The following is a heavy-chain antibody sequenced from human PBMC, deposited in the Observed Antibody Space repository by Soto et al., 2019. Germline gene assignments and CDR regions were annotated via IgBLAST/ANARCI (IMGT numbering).Heavy chain of an antibody. D-gene: IGHD3-22*01. CDR3: AKLETYYYDSSGYPGFDY. Sequence: PGGSLRLSYAASGFTFSSYGMHWVRQAPGKGLEWVAVISYDGSNKYYADSVKGRFTISRDNSKNTLYLQMNSLRAEDTAVYYCAKLETYYYDSSGYPGFDYWGQGTLVTVSS. V-gene: IGHV3-30*18. CDR2: ISYDGSNK. J-gene: IGHJ4*02. CDR1: GFTFSSYG.